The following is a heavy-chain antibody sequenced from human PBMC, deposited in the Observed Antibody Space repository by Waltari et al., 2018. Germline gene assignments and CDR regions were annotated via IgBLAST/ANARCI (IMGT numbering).Heavy chain of an antibody. Sequence: QITLKASGPTLVKPTQNLTLTCTFSGFSLFTRGVGVGWLRQPPGKAPGWLALIYWDDEKRYNPSLKRRRSTTKDTCKKQVVLTMTNRDPVDTGTYYCALRQVPASIGGDWFDPCVQGTLVTVSP. CDR3: ALRQVPASIGGDWFDP. D-gene: IGHD3-16*01. CDR2: IYWDDEK. CDR1: GFSLFTRGVG. J-gene: IGHJ5*02. V-gene: IGHV2-5*02.